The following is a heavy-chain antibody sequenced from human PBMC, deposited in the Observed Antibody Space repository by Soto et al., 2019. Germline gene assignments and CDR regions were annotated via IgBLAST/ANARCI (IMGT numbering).Heavy chain of an antibody. CDR3: ARRRSTNYYYYYMDV. J-gene: IGHJ6*03. Sequence: GESLKISFKGSGYGFTCYWIGGVRQMPGKGLEWMGIIYPGDSDTRYSPSFQGQVTISADKSISTAHLQWSSLKASDTAMYYCARRRSTNYYYYYMDVWGKGTTVTVSS. CDR2: IYPGDSDT. V-gene: IGHV5-51*01. CDR1: GYGFTCYW.